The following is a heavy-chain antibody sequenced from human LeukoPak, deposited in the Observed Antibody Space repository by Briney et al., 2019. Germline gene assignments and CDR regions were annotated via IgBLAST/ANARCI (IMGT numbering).Heavy chain of an antibody. D-gene: IGHD2-21*02. J-gene: IGHJ4*02. Sequence: SQTLSLTCTVSGGSISSGGYYWSWIRQHPGKGLEWIGYIYYSGSTYYNPSLKSRVTISVDTSKNQFSLKLSSVTAADTAVYYCARGGGGDRKYYFDYWGQGTLVTVSS. CDR2: IYYSGST. V-gene: IGHV4-31*03. CDR3: ARGGGGDRKYYFDY. CDR1: GGSISSGGYY.